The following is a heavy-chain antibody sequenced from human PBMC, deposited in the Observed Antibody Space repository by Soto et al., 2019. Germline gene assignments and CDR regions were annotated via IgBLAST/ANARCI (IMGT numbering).Heavy chain of an antibody. J-gene: IGHJ6*02. CDR1: GGTPSNSA. Sequence: QVHLLLQSGAEVKKPGSSVKVSCKASGGTPSNSAISWVRQAPGQGLEWMGGIIPVFGLVKYAQNFQGRVTITADESTNTAYMELSSRRPEDTAVYYCARGRRVVVVSRAYYGLDVWGQGTTVTVSS. CDR2: IIPVFGLV. D-gene: IGHD3-22*01. CDR3: ARGRRVVVVSRAYYGLDV. V-gene: IGHV1-69*01.